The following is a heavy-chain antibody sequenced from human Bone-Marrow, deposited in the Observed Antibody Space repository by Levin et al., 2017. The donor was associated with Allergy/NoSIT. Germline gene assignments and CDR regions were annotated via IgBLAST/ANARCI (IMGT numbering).Heavy chain of an antibody. Sequence: GESLKISCTASGYIFTANSLHWVRQAPGQGLEWVAYINPNTGDSNFAQRFQGRVTVTRDTSMNSAYMELTGLTSDDPAVYFCARQDPGRVYWYFDLWGRGTLVTVSS. CDR3: ARQDPGRVYWYFDL. D-gene: IGHD3-10*01. J-gene: IGHJ2*01. CDR2: INPNTGDS. CDR1: GYIFTANS. V-gene: IGHV1-2*02.